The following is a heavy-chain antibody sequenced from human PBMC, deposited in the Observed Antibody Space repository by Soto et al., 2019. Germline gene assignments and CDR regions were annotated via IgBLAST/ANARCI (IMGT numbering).Heavy chain of an antibody. CDR2: MSYDGSNE. CDR1: GFTFSHYA. J-gene: IGHJ4*02. V-gene: IGHV3-30*18. CDR3: AKDGSHNFDY. D-gene: IGHD1-26*01. Sequence: QVQLVESGGGVVQPGRSLRLSCAASGFTFSHYAMHWVRQAPGKGLEWVALMSYDGSNEYYADSVKGRFTISRDNSKNTLYLQRNCLRAEDTAVYYCAKDGSHNFDYWGQGTLVTVSS.